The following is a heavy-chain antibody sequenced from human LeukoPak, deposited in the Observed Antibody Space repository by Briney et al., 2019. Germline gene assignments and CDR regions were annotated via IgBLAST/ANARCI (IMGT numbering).Heavy chain of an antibody. V-gene: IGHV1-2*02. J-gene: IGHJ4*02. Sequence: ASVKVSCKASGYTFTGYYMHWVRQAPGQGLEWMGWINPNSGGTNYAQKFQGRVTMTRDTSISTAYMELSRLRSDDTAVYYCARGNKRGGSRGADFDYWGQGTLVTVSS. D-gene: IGHD6-19*01. CDR3: ARGNKRGGSRGADFDY. CDR1: GYTFTGYY. CDR2: INPNSGGT.